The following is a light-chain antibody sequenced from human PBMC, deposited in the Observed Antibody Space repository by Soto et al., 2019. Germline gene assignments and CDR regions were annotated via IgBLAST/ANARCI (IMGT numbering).Light chain of an antibody. CDR3: QKYDTAPQT. CDR1: QGIIDY. Sequence: DIQMTQSPSSLSASVGDTVTITCRASQGIIDYLAWYQQRPGKVPKLLIDAASTLQTGVPSRFSGSGTGTEFTLTIRSLQHEDVATYYCQKYDTAPQTFGPGTKVEIK. CDR2: AAS. J-gene: IGKJ1*01. V-gene: IGKV1-27*01.